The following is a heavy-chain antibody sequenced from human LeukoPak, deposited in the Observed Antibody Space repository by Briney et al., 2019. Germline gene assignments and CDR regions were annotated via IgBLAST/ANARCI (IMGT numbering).Heavy chain of an antibody. V-gene: IGHV1-46*01. J-gene: IGHJ2*01. D-gene: IGHD5-18*01. CDR2: INPSGGST. CDR3: ARDPHRGSGYSYGEWYFDL. Sequence: GASVKVSCKASGYTFTSYYMHWVRQAPGQGLEWMGIINPSGGSTSYAQKFQGRVTMTRGTSTSTVYMELSSLRSEDTAVYYCARDPHRGSGYSYGEWYFDLWGRGTLVTVSS. CDR1: GYTFTSYY.